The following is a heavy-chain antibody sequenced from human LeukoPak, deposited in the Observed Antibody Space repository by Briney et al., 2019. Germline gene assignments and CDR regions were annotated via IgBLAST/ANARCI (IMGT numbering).Heavy chain of an antibody. CDR2: IYPGDSDT. J-gene: IGHJ3*02. D-gene: IGHD3-3*01. Sequence: GESLKISCKGSGYSFTSYWIGWVHQMPGKGLEWMGIIYPGDSDTRYSPSFQGQVTISADKSISTAYLQWSSLKASDTAMYYCARRYYDFWSGGNDAFDIWGQGTMVTVSS. V-gene: IGHV5-51*07. CDR3: ARRYYDFWSGGNDAFDI. CDR1: GYSFTSYW.